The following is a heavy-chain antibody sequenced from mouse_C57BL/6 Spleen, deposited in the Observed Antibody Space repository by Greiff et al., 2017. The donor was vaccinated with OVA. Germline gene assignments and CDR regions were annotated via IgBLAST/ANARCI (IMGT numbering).Heavy chain of an antibody. CDR1: GYTFTSYW. CDR3: ARGGELRLHYFDY. CDR2: IYPSDSET. V-gene: IGHV1-61*01. Sequence: QVQLKQPGAELVRPGSSVKLSCKASGYTFTSYWMDWVKQRPGQGLEWIGNIYPSDSETHYNQKFKDKATLTVDKSSSTAYMQLSRLTSEDSAVYYCARGGELRLHYFDYWGQGTTLTVSS. D-gene: IGHD3-2*02. J-gene: IGHJ2*01.